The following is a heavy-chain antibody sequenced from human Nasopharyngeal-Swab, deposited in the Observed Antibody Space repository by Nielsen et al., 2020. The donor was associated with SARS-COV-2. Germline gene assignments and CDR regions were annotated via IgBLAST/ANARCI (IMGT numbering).Heavy chain of an antibody. J-gene: IGHJ4*02. Sequence: GGSLRLSCAASGFTFSSYSMNWVRQAPGKGLEWVSYISSSSSTIYYADSVKGRFTISRDNAKNSLYLQMNSLRAEDTAVYYCATAGVSVRSYYFDYWGQGTLVTVSS. V-gene: IGHV3-48*04. CDR3: ATAGVSVRSYYFDY. CDR2: ISSSSSTI. D-gene: IGHD3-10*02. CDR1: GFTFSSYS.